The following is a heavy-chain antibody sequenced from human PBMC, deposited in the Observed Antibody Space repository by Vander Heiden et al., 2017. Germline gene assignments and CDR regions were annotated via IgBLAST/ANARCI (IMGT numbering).Heavy chain of an antibody. CDR2: TWYDGSRK. Sequence: VQLVESGGGVVQPGRSLILPCAASDFTLSNYGIHWVRQAPGKGLEWVAVTWYDGSRKYFADPVQDRFSISRDNSKVFLQMNSLRAEDTAVYYCARDGRVRGIIIRPYYYYGMDVWGQGTAVTVSS. CDR3: ARDGRVRGIIIRPYYYYGMDV. V-gene: IGHV3-33*01. D-gene: IGHD3-10*01. CDR1: DFTLSNYG. J-gene: IGHJ6*02.